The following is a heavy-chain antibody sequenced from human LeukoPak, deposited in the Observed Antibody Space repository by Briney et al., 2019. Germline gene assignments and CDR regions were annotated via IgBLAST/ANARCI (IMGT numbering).Heavy chain of an antibody. Sequence: ASVKVSCKVSGYTLTELSIHWVRQAPGKGLEWMGGFDPEDGEPIYAQKFQGRVTMTEDTSTDTAYMELSSLRSEDTAVYYCARGIHQYYYGSGSYYNGPYNWFDPWGQGTLVTVSS. J-gene: IGHJ5*02. CDR2: FDPEDGEP. CDR3: ARGIHQYYYGSGSYYNGPYNWFDP. CDR1: GYTLTELS. V-gene: IGHV1-24*01. D-gene: IGHD3-10*01.